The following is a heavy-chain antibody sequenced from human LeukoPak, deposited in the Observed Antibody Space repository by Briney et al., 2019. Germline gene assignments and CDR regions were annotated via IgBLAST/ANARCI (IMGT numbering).Heavy chain of an antibody. CDR1: GYTFTGYF. D-gene: IGHD6-19*01. CDR2: INPNSGDT. Sequence: ASVKVSCKTSGYTFTGYFMHWVRQAPGQGLEWMGWINPNSGDTNYAQRFQGRVTMTRDTSISTAYMEVSRLRYDDTAVYCCARRAVAGTGLDYWGQGTLVTVSS. J-gene: IGHJ4*02. V-gene: IGHV1-2*02. CDR3: ARRAVAGTGLDY.